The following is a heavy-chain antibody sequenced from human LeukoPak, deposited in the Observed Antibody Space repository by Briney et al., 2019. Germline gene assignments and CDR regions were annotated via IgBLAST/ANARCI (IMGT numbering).Heavy chain of an antibody. J-gene: IGHJ4*02. CDR2: ISYDGSNK. CDR3: ASGGYSGYDLDC. D-gene: IGHD5-12*01. Sequence: PGRSLRLSCAASGFTFSSYAMHWVRQAPGKGLEWVAVISYDGSNKYYADSVKGRFTISRDNSKNTLYLQMNSLRAEDTAVYYCASGGYSGYDLDCWGQGTLVTVSS. CDR1: GFTFSSYA. V-gene: IGHV3-30-3*01.